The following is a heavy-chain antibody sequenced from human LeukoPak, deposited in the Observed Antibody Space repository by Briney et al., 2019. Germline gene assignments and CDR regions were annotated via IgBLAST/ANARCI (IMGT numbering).Heavy chain of an antibody. D-gene: IGHD3-10*01. V-gene: IGHV4-59*08. Sequence: SETLSLTCTVSGGSISSYYLSWIRQPPGKGLEWIGYIYYSGSTNYNPSLKSRVTISLDTSKNQFSLKLTSVTAADTAVYYCARRAYGSGSYPFDPWGQGTLVTVSS. CDR2: IYYSGST. J-gene: IGHJ5*02. CDR1: GGSISSYY. CDR3: ARRAYGSGSYPFDP.